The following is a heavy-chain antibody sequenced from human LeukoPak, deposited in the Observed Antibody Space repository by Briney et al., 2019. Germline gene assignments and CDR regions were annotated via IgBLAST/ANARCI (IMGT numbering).Heavy chain of an antibody. D-gene: IGHD1-14*01. Sequence: GGSLRLSCAASGFTFSNYNMNWVRQAPGKGPEWVSSLSSSSSYMYYADSGMGRFTVSRDNAENSLYLQMNTLRDEDTAMYYCARVVYHGAAASYLFDIWGQGTMVTVSS. CDR1: GFTFSNYN. CDR2: LSSSSSYM. J-gene: IGHJ3*02. CDR3: ARVVYHGAAASYLFDI. V-gene: IGHV3-21*01.